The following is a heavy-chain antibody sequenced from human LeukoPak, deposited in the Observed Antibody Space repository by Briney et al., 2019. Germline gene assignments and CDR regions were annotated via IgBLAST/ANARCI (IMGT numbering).Heavy chain of an antibody. CDR1: AAPITSYY. J-gene: IGHJ4*02. Sequence: SETLSLTCTVSAAPITSYYWSWIRQPPGKGLEWIGYIYYSGSTNYNPSLRSRVTMSVDSSKSQISLNLNSVTAADTAMYYCARSPLSSSGWYRADYWGQGTLVTVSS. V-gene: IGHV4-59*12. D-gene: IGHD6-19*01. CDR2: IYYSGST. CDR3: ARSPLSSSGWYRADY.